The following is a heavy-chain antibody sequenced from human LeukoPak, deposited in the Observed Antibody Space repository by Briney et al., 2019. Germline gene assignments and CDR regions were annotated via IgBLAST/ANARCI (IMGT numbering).Heavy chain of an antibody. V-gene: IGHV3-21*01. D-gene: IGHD3-10*01. J-gene: IGHJ4*02. CDR2: ISSSSSYI. Sequence: GGSLRLSCAASGFTFSSYSMNWVRQAPGKGRQWVSSISSSSSYIYYADSVKGRFTISRDNAKNSLYLQMNSLRAEDTAVYYCARDPMVRGVIRYFDYWGQGTLVTVSS. CDR1: GFTFSSYS. CDR3: ARDPMVRGVIRYFDY.